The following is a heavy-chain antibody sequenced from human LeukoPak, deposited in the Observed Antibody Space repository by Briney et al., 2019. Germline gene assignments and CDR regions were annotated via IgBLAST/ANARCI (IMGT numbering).Heavy chain of an antibody. J-gene: IGHJ4*02. CDR1: GLAFSAYK. CDR2: ISTDGYTT. D-gene: IGHD2-15*01. CDR3: VVGGSPGY. Sequence: GGSLRLSCAASGLAFSAYKMHWVRQAPRKGLVWVSRISTDGYTTDYADFVQGRFTASRDNTKNTWSLEMNSLRAEDTAVYYCVVGGSPGYWGQGTLVTVS. V-gene: IGHV3-74*01.